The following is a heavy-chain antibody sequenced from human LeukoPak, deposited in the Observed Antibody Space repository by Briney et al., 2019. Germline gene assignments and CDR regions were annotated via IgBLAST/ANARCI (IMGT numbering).Heavy chain of an antibody. V-gene: IGHV4-59*08. CDR1: GSSIIGHW. J-gene: IGHJ4*02. D-gene: IGHD2/OR15-2a*01. CDR2: IFYSGGST. CDR3: ARRNTADASIDF. Sequence: PSETLSLTCTVSGSSIIGHWWSWIRQPPGKGLEWIGDIFYSGGSTNYNPSLKSRLTMSLDTSKNQFSLKLTSVTAADTAMYYCARRNTADASIDFWGQGTLVTASS.